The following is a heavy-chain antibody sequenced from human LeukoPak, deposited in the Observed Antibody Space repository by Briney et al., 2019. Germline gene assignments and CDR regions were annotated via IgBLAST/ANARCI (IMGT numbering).Heavy chain of an antibody. CDR3: ARGLAYGDYDAGYYFDY. V-gene: IGHV4-34*01. J-gene: IGHJ4*02. CDR1: GGSFSGYY. CDR2: INHSGST. Sequence: RPSETLSLTCAVYGGSFSGYYWSWIRQPPGKGLEWIGEINHSGSTNYNPSLKSRVTISVDTSKNQFSLKLGSVTAADTAVYYCARGLAYGDYDAGYYFDYWGQGTLVTVSS. D-gene: IGHD4-17*01.